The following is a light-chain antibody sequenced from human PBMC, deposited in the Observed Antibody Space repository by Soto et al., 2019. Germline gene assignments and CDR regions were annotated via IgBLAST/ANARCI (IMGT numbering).Light chain of an antibody. V-gene: IGKV1-5*01. CDR3: QQYNSYSRT. CDR1: QSISSW. Sequence: DIQMTQSPSTLSASVGERVTITCRAGQSISSWLAWYQQKTGKAPKLLIYDASSLESGVPSRFSGSGYGTEFTLTISSLQTDDFATYYCQQYNSYSRTFGQGTKVDIK. J-gene: IGKJ1*01. CDR2: DAS.